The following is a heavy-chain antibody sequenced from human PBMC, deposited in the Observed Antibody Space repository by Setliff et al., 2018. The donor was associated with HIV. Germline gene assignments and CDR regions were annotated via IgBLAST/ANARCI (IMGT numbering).Heavy chain of an antibody. D-gene: IGHD1-26*01. V-gene: IGHV1-3*03. CDR2: MNAASGKT. J-gene: IGHJ4*02. Sequence: ASVKVSCKASGYNFSTYALHWVRQAPGQRLEWLGWMNAASGKTKYSEEFQNRISFTRDTSTNIGYLELTKLRSEDMGIYYCVRVRVGGSLYFDFWGQGTPVTVSS. CDR1: GYNFSTYA. CDR3: VRVRVGGSLYFDF.